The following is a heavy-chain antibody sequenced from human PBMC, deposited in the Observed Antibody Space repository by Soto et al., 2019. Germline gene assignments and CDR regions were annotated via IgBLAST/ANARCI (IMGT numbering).Heavy chain of an antibody. D-gene: IGHD2-2*02. J-gene: IGHJ4*02. Sequence: QVQLVQSGAEVKKPGASVKVSCKASGYTFTNYGISWVRQAPGQGLEWMGWISAYNGNTNYVQKLQGRVTMTTDTSTSTAYMELRSLRSDDTAVYYCARDQGTYCSSTSCHSFDSWGQGTLVTVSS. CDR2: ISAYNGNT. CDR1: GYTFTNYG. V-gene: IGHV1-18*01. CDR3: ARDQGTYCSSTSCHSFDS.